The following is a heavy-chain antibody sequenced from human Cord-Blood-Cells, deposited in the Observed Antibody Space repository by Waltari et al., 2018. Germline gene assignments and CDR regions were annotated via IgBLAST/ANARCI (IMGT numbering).Heavy chain of an antibody. V-gene: IGHV4-34*01. CDR3: ARGDQNAFDI. J-gene: IGHJ3*02. CDR1: GGSFSGYY. Sequence: QVQLQQWGAGLLKPSETLSLTCAVYGGSFSGYYWSWIRRPPGKGLEWIGEINHSGSTNYNPSLKSRVTISVDTSKNQFSLKLSSVTAADTAVYYCARGDQNAFDIWGQGTMVTVSS. CDR2: INHSGST.